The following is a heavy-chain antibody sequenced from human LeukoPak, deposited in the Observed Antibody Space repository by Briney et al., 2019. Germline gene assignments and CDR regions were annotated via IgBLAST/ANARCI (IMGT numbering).Heavy chain of an antibody. CDR3: ATGHCNTSSCYYYYMDV. Sequence: ASVQVSCKVSGYTLRELSMHWVRQAPAKGLQWMGVFDPEDGESIIAQKFQGRLTMTEDTSTDTAYMELSSLTSEDTAMYYCATGHCNTSSCYYYYMDVWGKGTTVTVSS. V-gene: IGHV1-24*01. CDR2: FDPEDGES. J-gene: IGHJ6*03. CDR1: GYTLRELS. D-gene: IGHD2/OR15-2a*01.